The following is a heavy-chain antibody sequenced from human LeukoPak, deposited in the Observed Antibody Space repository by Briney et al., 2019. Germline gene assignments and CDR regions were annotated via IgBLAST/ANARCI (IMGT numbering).Heavy chain of an antibody. CDR1: GFTFSSYG. CDR2: IWYDGSNK. CDR3: ARDLHYYYYMDV. Sequence: GGSLRLSCAASGFTFSSYGMHWVRQAPGKGLEWVAVIWYDGSNKYYADSVKGRFTISRDNSKNTLYLQMNSLRAEDTAVYYCARDLHYYYYMDVWGKGTTVTVFS. J-gene: IGHJ6*03. V-gene: IGHV3-33*01.